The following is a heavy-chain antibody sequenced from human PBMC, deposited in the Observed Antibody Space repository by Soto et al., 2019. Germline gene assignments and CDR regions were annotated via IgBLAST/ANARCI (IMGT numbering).Heavy chain of an antibody. CDR2: IWYDGSNK. V-gene: IGHV3-33*01. CDR1: GFTFSSYG. CDR3: ARDLITIFGVVINYGMDV. Sequence: PGGSLRLSCAASGFTFSSYGMHWVRQAPGKGLEWVAVIWYDGSNKYYADSVKGRFTISRDNSKNTLYLQMNSLRAEDTAVYYCARDLITIFGVVINYGMDVWGHGNTVTVYS. J-gene: IGHJ6*02. D-gene: IGHD3-3*01.